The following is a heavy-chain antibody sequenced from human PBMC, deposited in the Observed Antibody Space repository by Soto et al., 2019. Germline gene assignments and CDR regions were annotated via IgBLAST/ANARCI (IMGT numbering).Heavy chain of an antibody. CDR2: IYYSGST. D-gene: IGHD1-26*01. V-gene: IGHV4-39*01. J-gene: IGHJ6*02. CDR1: GGSISSSSYY. Sequence: SETLSLTCTVSGGSISSSSYYWGWIRQPPGKGLEWIGSIYYSGSTYYNPSLKSRVTISVDTSKNQFSLKLSSVKGRFTISRDNAKNSLFLEMNSLRVEDTAVYYCARDRSGSYSRSDAFDVWGHGTTVTVSS. CDR3: AKNSLFLEMNSLRVEDTAVYYCARDRSGSYSRSDAFDV.